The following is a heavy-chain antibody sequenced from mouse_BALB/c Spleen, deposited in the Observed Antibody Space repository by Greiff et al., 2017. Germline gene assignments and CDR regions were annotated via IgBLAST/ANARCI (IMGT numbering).Heavy chain of an antibody. CDR2: IDPANGNT. V-gene: IGHV14-3*02. CDR1: GFNIKDTY. Sequence: VQLKESGAELVKPGASVKLSCTASGFNIKDTYMHWVKQRPEQGLEWIGRIDPANGNTKYDPKFQGKATITADTSSNTAYLQLSSLTSEDTAVYYCAIHYYGYWYFDVWGAGTTVTVSS. CDR3: AIHYYGYWYFDV. D-gene: IGHD1-2*01. J-gene: IGHJ1*01.